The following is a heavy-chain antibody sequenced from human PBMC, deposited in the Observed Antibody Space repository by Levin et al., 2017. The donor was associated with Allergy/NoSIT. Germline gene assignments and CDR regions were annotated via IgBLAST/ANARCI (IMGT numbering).Heavy chain of an antibody. D-gene: IGHD5-18*01. J-gene: IGHJ4*02. CDR1: GFTFSSYA. CDR2: ISSSGGST. V-gene: IGHV3-23*01. Sequence: LSLTCAASGFTFSSYAMSWVRQAPGKGLEWVSAISSSGGSTYYADSVKGRLTISRDNSKNTLYLQMNSLRAEDTAVYYCAKDRGGYSSTFDYWGQGTLVTVSS. CDR3: AKDRGGYSSTFDY.